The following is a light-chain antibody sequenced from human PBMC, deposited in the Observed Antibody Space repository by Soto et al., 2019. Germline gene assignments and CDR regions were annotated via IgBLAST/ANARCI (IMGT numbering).Light chain of an antibody. CDR3: CSYVGARTYV. CDR1: SSNIGAGYD. CDR2: GNN. J-gene: IGLJ1*01. Sequence: QSVLTQPPSVSGAPGQRVTISCTGSSSNIGAGYDVHWYQQLPGKAPKLLIYGNNNRPSGVPDRFSGSKSGTSASLAITGLRADDEADYYCCSYVGARTYVFGTGTKVTVL. V-gene: IGLV1-40*01.